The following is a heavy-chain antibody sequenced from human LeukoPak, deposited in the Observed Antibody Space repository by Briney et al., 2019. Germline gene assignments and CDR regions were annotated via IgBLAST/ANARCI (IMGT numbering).Heavy chain of an antibody. D-gene: IGHD1-14*01. CDR2: IGGGGFIT. CDR3: AKHEGHLRTAADRNLDS. J-gene: IGHJ4*02. Sequence: GRSLRLSCAASGFTFNNYAMTWVRQAPGKGLECVSSIGGGGFITYYSDSVKGRFTISRDNSRNTVSLQMNSLSAEDTALYYCAKHEGHLRTAADRNLDSWGQGTVVTVSS. CDR1: GFTFNNYA. V-gene: IGHV3-23*01.